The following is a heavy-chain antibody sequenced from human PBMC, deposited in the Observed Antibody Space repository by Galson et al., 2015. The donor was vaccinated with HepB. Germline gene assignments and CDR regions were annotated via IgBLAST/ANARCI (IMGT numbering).Heavy chain of an antibody. CDR1: GFTFRSYS. CDR3: ARELYSHDSSAYYYYYYGMDV. J-gene: IGHJ6*02. CDR2: ISSSSSYI. D-gene: IGHD3-22*01. V-gene: IGHV3-21*01. Sequence: SLRLSCAASGFTFRSYSMNWVRQAPGKGLEWVSSISSSSSYIYYADSVKGRFTISRDNAKNSLYLQMNSLRAEDTAVYYCARELYSHDSSAYYYYYYGMDVWGQGTTVTVSS.